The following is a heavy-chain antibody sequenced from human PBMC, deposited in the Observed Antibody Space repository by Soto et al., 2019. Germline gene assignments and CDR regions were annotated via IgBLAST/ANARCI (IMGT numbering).Heavy chain of an antibody. CDR2: IYPNGNT. CDR3: ARLYYVSGRPLMDV. D-gene: IGHD3-10*01. V-gene: IGHV4-59*01. Sequence: QVQLQESGPGLVKPSETLSLTSAVSGGSIRSYYWTWVRQPPGKGLEWIGYIYPNGNTKYNPSLKSRVTISVDTPKNQFSLKVGSVNAADTAVYYCARLYYVSGRPLMDVWGQGTTVTVSS. J-gene: IGHJ6*02. CDR1: GGSIRSYY.